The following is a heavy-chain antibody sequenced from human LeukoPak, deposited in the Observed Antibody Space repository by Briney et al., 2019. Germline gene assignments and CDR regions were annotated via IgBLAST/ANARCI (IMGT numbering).Heavy chain of an antibody. V-gene: IGHV7-4-1*02. J-gene: IGHJ4*02. D-gene: IGHD6-19*01. CDR2: INTNTGNP. CDR1: GYTLSNCA. Sequence: ASVKVFCKASGYTLSNCAMNWVRQAPGQGLEWMGWINTNTGNPTYAQGFTGRFVFSLDTSVSTAYLQISSLKAEDTAIYYCARDSGSGWSPFDYWGQGTLVTVSS. CDR3: ARDSGSGWSPFDY.